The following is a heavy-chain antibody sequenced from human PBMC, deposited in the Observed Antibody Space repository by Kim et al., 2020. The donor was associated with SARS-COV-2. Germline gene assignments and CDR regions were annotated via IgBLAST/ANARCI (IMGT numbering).Heavy chain of an antibody. J-gene: IGHJ5*02. Sequence: SETLSLTCTVSGYSISSGYYWGWIRQPPGKGLEWIGSIYHSGSTYYNPSLKSRVTISVDTSKNQFSLKLSSVTAADTAVYYCAREVSPLIAAIRLNWFDPWGQGTLVTVSS. CDR1: GYSISSGYY. D-gene: IGHD6-6*01. V-gene: IGHV4-38-2*02. CDR2: IYHSGST. CDR3: AREVSPLIAAIRLNWFDP.